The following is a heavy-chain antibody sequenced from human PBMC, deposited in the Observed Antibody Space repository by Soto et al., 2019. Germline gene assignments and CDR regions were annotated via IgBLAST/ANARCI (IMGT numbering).Heavy chain of an antibody. Sequence: PGGSLRLSCAASGFTFSSCAMGWVRQAPGKGLEWVSGISGNGGTTHYADSVKGRFTISRDNAKNSLYLQMNNLRVEDTAVYYCARGAKPYSSGRDVLDIWGQGTMVTVSS. CDR2: ISGNGGTT. J-gene: IGHJ3*02. CDR3: ARGAKPYSSGRDVLDI. CDR1: GFTFSSCA. V-gene: IGHV3-23*01. D-gene: IGHD6-19*01.